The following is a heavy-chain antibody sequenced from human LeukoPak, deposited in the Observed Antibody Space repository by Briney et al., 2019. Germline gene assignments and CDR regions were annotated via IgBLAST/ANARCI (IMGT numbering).Heavy chain of an antibody. Sequence: GGSLRLSCAVSGFTVSSNYMSWVRQAPGKGLEWVSLIHSGGTTDYADSVKGRFTISRDYSKNTVNLQINGLRADDTAVYYCARERRYCSGDNCYSGLDYWGQGTLVTVSS. CDR1: GFTVSSNY. V-gene: IGHV3-53*01. CDR3: ARERRYCSGDNCYSGLDY. D-gene: IGHD2-15*01. J-gene: IGHJ4*02. CDR2: IHSGGTT.